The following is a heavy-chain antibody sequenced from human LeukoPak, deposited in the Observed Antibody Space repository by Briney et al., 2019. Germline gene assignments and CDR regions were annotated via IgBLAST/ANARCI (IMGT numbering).Heavy chain of an antibody. V-gene: IGHV3-43*02. CDR1: GFTFDDYA. Sequence: GRSLRLSCAASGFTFDDYAMRWVRQAPGKGLELVSLIGGDGGSTYYADSVKGRLTISSDNSNNSLYLQMNSLSTEDTALYYFAKDMDSGTSCPDYWGQGTLVTVSS. J-gene: IGHJ4*02. CDR3: AKDMDSGTSCPDY. D-gene: IGHD2-2*01. CDR2: IGGDGGST.